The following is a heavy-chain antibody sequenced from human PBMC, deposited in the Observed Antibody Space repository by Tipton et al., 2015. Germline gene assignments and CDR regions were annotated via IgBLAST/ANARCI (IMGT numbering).Heavy chain of an antibody. Sequence: TLSLTCSVSGGSISSYYRIWIRQPAGKGLEYIGRIYTSGSTNYNPSLKSRVTMSVDTSKNQFSLKLSSVTAADTAVYYCARPNSSGWFRHWGQGTLVTVSS. V-gene: IGHV4-4*07. J-gene: IGHJ1*01. CDR3: ARPNSSGWFRH. CDR1: GGSISSYY. CDR2: IYTSGST. D-gene: IGHD6-19*01.